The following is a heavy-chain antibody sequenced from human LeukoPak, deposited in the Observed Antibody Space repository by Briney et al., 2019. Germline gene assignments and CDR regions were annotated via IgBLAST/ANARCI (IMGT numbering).Heavy chain of an antibody. CDR1: GFTLSSYG. CDR3: ATPSGGY. Sequence: GGSLRLSCAASGFTLSSYGMHWVRQAPGKGLEWVAVISYDGSNKYYADSVKGLFTISRDNSRNTLYLQMNSLRAEDTAVYYCATPSGGYWGQGTLVTVSS. D-gene: IGHD6-25*01. J-gene: IGHJ4*02. V-gene: IGHV3-30*03. CDR2: ISYDGSNK.